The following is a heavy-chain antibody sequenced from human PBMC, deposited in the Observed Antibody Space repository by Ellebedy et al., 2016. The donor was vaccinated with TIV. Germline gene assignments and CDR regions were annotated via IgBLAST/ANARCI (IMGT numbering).Heavy chain of an antibody. CDR2: PSRSSTTI. J-gene: IGHJ3*02. CDR3: EGDKGATDHNGRPDDAFDI. V-gene: IGHV3-48*02. D-gene: IGHD2-8*01. Sequence: GESLKISCAASGFTFSSYNMNWVRQAPGKGLEWLSYPSRSSTTILYADPVKGRFTISRDNAKSALYLQMISLGDEATAVYYCEGDKGATDHNGRPDDAFDIWGQGTMVTVSS. CDR1: GFTFSSYN.